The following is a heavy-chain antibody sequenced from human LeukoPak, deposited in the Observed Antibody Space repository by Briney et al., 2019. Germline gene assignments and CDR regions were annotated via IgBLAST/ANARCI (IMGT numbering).Heavy chain of an antibody. V-gene: IGHV4-34*01. CDR1: GGSFSGYY. D-gene: IGHD3-22*01. CDR2: INHSGST. J-gene: IGHJ4*02. Sequence: PSETLSLTCAVYGGSFSGYYWSWIRQPPGKGLEWIGEINHSGSTNYNPSLKSRVTISVDTSKNQFSLKLSSVTAADTAVYYCELYDSSGYYHHFDYWGQGTLVTVYS. CDR3: ELYDSSGYYHHFDY.